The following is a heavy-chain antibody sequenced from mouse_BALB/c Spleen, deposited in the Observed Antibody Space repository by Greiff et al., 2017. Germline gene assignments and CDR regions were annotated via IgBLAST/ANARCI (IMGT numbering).Heavy chain of an antibody. CDR3: ARNWDERYFDY. J-gene: IGHJ2*01. V-gene: IGHV5-12-1*01. CDR1: GFAFSSYD. CDR2: ISSGGGST. Sequence: EVQGVESGGGLVKPGGSLKLSCAASGFAFSSYDMSWVRQTPEKRLEWVAYISSGGGSTYYPDTVKGRFTISRDNAKNTLYLQMSSLKSEDTAMYYCARNWDERYFDYWGQGTTLTVSS. D-gene: IGHD4-1*01.